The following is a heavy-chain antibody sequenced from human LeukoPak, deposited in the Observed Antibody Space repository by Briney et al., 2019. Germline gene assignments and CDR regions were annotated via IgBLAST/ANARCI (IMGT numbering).Heavy chain of an antibody. Sequence: PSETLSLTCTVSGGSISSGSYCWSWIRQPAGKGLEWIGHIHTSGSTNYNPSLKSRLTISVDTSKNQFSLRLSSVTAADTAVYYCARGLREFGYYYYHMDVWGKGTTVTVSS. CDR3: ARGLREFGYYYYHMDV. J-gene: IGHJ6*03. CDR2: IHTSGST. CDR1: GGSISSGSYC. D-gene: IGHD3-10*01. V-gene: IGHV4-61*09.